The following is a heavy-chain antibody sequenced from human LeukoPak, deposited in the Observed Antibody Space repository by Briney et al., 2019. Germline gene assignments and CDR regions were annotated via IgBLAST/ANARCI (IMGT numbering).Heavy chain of an antibody. Sequence: GGSLRLSCAASGFTFSKAWMSWVREAPGKGLEWVARIKTKSQGGTRDYAAAVKGRFAISRDDSEDPLYLQMNRLKREDTAVYYCTVGLGKTDTDYWGQGTLVADSS. CDR3: TVGLGKTDTDY. CDR2: IKTKSQGGTR. CDR1: GFTFSKAW. D-gene: IGHD1-14*01. J-gene: IGHJ4*02. V-gene: IGHV3-15*01.